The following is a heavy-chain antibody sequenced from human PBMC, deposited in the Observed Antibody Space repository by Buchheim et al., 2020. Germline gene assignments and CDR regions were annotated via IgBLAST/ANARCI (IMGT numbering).Heavy chain of an antibody. D-gene: IGHD5-24*01. J-gene: IGHJ6*02. CDR2: IIPILGIA. CDR3: ARDPGDGYNLRYYGMDV. CDR1: GGTFSSYT. V-gene: IGHV1-69*08. Sequence: QVQLVQSGAEVKKPGSSVKVSCKASGGTFSSYTISWVRQAPGQGLEWMGRIIPILGIANYAQKFQGRVTITADKSTSTAYMELSSLRSEDTAVYYCARDPGDGYNLRYYGMDVWGQGTT.